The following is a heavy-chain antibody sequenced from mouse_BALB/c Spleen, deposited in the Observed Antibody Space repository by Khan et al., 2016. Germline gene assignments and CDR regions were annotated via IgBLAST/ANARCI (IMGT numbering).Heavy chain of an antibody. V-gene: IGHV3-2*02. CDR1: GYSITSGYG. J-gene: IGHJ2*01. D-gene: IGHD1-2*01. CDR3: ARTARIKY. CDR2: ISYSGST. Sequence: EVQLLETGPGLVKPSQSLSLTCTVTGYSITSGYGWNWIRQFPGNKLEWMGYISYSGSTNYNPSLKSRISITRDTSKNQFFLQLNSVTTEDTATYYWARTARIKYWGQGTTLTVSS.